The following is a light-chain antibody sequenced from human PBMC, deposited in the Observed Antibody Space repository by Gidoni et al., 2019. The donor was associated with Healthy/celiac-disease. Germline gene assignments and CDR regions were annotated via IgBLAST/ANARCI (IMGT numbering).Light chain of an antibody. Sequence: EIVLTQSPATLSLSPGERATLPCRANQSVSSYLAWYQQKPGQSPRLLIYDASNRATGIPARFSGSGSGTDFTLTIRSLEPEDFAVYYCQQRSNWPLTFGRGTKVEIK. CDR1: QSVSSY. CDR3: QQRSNWPLT. CDR2: DAS. V-gene: IGKV3-11*01. J-gene: IGKJ4*01.